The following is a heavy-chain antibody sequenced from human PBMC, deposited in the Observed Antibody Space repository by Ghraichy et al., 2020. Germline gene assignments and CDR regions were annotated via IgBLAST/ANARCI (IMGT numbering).Heavy chain of an antibody. D-gene: IGHD1/OR15-1a*01. CDR3: ARGPTPRLGSVEQAVLNFDY. CDR1: GFTFSSYS. J-gene: IGHJ4*02. V-gene: IGHV3-48*02. Sequence: GESLNISCAASGFTFSSYSMNWVRQAPGKGLEWVSYISSSSSTIYYADSVKGRFTISRDNAKNSLYLQMNSLRDEDTAVYYCARGPTPRLGSVEQAVLNFDYWGQGTLVTVSS. CDR2: ISSSSSTI.